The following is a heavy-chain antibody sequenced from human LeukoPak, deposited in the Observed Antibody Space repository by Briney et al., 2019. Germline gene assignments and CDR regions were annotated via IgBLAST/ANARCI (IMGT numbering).Heavy chain of an antibody. CDR1: GYSISSGYY. CDR3: ARGRWELLSNFDY. Sequence: SETLSLTCTVSGYSISSGYYWGWIRQPPGKGLEWIGSIYHSGSTNYNPSLKSRVTISVDKSKNQFSLKLSSVTAADTAVYYCARGRWELLSNFDYWGQGTLVTASS. V-gene: IGHV4-38-2*02. J-gene: IGHJ4*02. D-gene: IGHD1-26*01. CDR2: IYHSGST.